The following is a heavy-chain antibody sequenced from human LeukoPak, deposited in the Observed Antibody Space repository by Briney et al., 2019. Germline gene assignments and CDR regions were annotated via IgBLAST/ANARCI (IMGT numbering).Heavy chain of an antibody. V-gene: IGHV3-23*01. CDR1: GFTFNNYV. J-gene: IGHJ4*02. Sequence: GGSLRLSCAASGFTFNNYVMRWVRQAPGKGLEWVSGISSGAVSTYYADSVKGRFTISRDNSKATLFLQMNSLRVDDSAVYYCARSFGLDYWGQGALVTVSS. CDR2: ISSGAVST. D-gene: IGHD2/OR15-2a*01. CDR3: ARSFGLDY.